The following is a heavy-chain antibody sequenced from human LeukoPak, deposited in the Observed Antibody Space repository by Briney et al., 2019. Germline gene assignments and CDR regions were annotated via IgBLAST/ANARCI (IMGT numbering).Heavy chain of an antibody. CDR1: GYTFTSYY. CDR2: INPSGGST. D-gene: IGHD1-26*01. Sequence: ASVKVSCKASGYTFTSYYMHRVRQAPGQGLEWMGIINPSGGSTSYAQKFQGRVTMTRDTSTSTVYVELSSLRSEDTAVYYCASGEGATTSFDYWGQGTLVTVSS. CDR3: ASGEGATTSFDY. J-gene: IGHJ4*02. V-gene: IGHV1-46*01.